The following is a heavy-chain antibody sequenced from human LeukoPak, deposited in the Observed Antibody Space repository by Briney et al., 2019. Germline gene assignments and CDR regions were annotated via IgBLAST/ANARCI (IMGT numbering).Heavy chain of an antibody. Sequence: GRSLRLSCTASGFTFGDYAMSWIRQAPGKGLEWVGLIRSKAYGETADYAASVKGRFTISRDDSKAIAYLQMNSLKTEDTAVYHCTRDRGAYNLYDYWGQGTLVTVSS. CDR2: IRSKAYGETA. CDR3: TRDRGAYNLYDY. CDR1: GFTFGDYA. D-gene: IGHD1-1*01. V-gene: IGHV3-49*03. J-gene: IGHJ4*02.